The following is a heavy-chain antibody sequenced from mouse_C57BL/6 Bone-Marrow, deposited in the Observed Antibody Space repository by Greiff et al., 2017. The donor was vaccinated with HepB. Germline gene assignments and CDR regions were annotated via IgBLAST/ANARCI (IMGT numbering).Heavy chain of an antibody. CDR3: ARDGPWYFDV. D-gene: IGHD1-2*01. CDR1: GYTFTSYW. J-gene: IGHJ1*03. V-gene: IGHV1-72*01. CDR2: IDPNSGGT. Sequence: QVQLQQPGAELVKPGASVKLSCKASGYTFTSYWMHWVKQRPGRGLEWIGEIDPNSGGTKYNEKFKSKATLTVDKPSSTAYMQLSSLTSEDSAVYYCARDGPWYFDVWGTGTTVTVAS.